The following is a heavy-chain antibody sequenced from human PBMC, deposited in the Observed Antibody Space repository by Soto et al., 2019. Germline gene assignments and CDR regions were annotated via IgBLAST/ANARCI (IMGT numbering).Heavy chain of an antibody. Sequence: EVQLVESGGGLVQPGGSLRVSCAASGFTFRSHRIHWVRQAPGKGLEWVSRIDTDGGGTSYADSVKGRFTISTDNAENKVYLQMNGLRVEDRAVYYCATVFDGWGQGTLVTVSS. J-gene: IGHJ4*02. CDR3: ATVFDG. CDR2: IDTDGGGT. CDR1: GFTFRSHR. D-gene: IGHD4-17*01. V-gene: IGHV3-74*01.